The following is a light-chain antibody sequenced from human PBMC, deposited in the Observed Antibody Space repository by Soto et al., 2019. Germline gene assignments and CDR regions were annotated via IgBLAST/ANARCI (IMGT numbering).Light chain of an antibody. V-gene: IGLV2-23*02. Sequence: QSVLTQPASVSGSPGQSITISCTGTSSDVGSYNLVSWYQQHPGKAPKLMIYEVSKRPSGVSNRFSGYKSGNTASLTISGLQAEDEADYYCCSYAGSSTYWVFGGGTKLAV. J-gene: IGLJ3*02. CDR3: CSYAGSSTYWV. CDR1: SSDVGSYNL. CDR2: EVS.